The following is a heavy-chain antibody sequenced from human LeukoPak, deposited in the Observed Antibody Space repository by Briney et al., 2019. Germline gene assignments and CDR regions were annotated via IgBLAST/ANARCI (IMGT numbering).Heavy chain of an antibody. Sequence: GGSLRLSCAASGFTFSSYGMNWVRQAPGKGLEWVSYISSSGSTIYYADSVKGRFTISRDNAKNSLYLQMNSLRAEDTAVYYCARYDILTGYPYYFDYWGQGTLVTVSS. V-gene: IGHV3-48*03. J-gene: IGHJ4*02. CDR1: GFTFSSYG. CDR3: ARYDILTGYPYYFDY. D-gene: IGHD3-9*01. CDR2: ISSSGSTI.